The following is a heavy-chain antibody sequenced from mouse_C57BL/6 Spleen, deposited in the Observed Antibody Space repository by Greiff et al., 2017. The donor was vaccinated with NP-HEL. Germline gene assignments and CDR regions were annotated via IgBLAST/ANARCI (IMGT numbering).Heavy chain of an antibody. Sequence: VQLQQSGAELVRPGASVTLSCKASGYTFTDYEMHWVKQTPVHGLEWIGAIDPENGGTAYNQKFKGKAILTADKSSSTAYMELRSLTSENSAVYYCTRVNSLAYWGQGTLVTVSA. CDR2: IDPENGGT. V-gene: IGHV1-15*01. D-gene: IGHD2-12*01. J-gene: IGHJ3*01. CDR3: TRVNSLAY. CDR1: GYTFTDYE.